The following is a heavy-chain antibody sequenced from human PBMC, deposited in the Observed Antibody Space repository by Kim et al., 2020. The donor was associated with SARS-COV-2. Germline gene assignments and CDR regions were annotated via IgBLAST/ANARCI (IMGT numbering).Heavy chain of an antibody. V-gene: IGHV3-53*04. CDR2: IYSGGGT. CDR3: AATMGATVQYYYYYYGMDV. D-gene: IGHD1-26*01. Sequence: GGSLRLSCAASGFTVSVKYMTWVRQAPGKGLEWVSVIYSGGGTYYADSVKGRFTISRHSSNNTLYLQMNSLRAEDTAMYYGAATMGATVQYYYYYYGMDVWGQGTTVAVSS. J-gene: IGHJ6*02. CDR1: GFTVSVKY.